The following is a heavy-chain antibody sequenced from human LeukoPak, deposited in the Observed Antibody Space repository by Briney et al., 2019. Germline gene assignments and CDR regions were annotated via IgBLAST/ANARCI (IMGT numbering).Heavy chain of an antibody. CDR1: GGSISSGGYY. D-gene: IGHD5-18*01. Sequence: SETLSLTCTVSGGSISSGGYYWSWIRQHPGKGLEWIGYIFDGGNTYYNPSLKSRVTISVDTSKNQLSLNLTSVTAADTAVFYCARDRKGWIQLDYWGQGTLVTVSS. CDR2: IFDGGNT. CDR3: ARDRKGWIQLDY. J-gene: IGHJ4*02. V-gene: IGHV4-31*03.